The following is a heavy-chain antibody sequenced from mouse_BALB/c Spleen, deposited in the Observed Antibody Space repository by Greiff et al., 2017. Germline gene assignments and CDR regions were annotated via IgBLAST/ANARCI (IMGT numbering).Heavy chain of an antibody. CDR2: ISDGGSYT. CDR1: GFTFSDYY. D-gene: IGHD2-1*01. J-gene: IGHJ2*01. Sequence: EVQLVESGGGLVKPGGSLKLSCAASGFTFSDYYMYWVRQTPEKRLEWVATISDGGSYTYYPDSVKGRFTISRDNAKNNLYLQMNSLQTDDTAMYYCARANYGNFFFDYWGQGTTLTVSS. CDR3: ARANYGNFFFDY. V-gene: IGHV5-4*02.